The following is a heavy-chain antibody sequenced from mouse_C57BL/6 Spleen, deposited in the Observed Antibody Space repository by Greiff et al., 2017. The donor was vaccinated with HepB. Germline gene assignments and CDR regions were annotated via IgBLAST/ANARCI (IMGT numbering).Heavy chain of an antibody. CDR1: GFTFSDYG. J-gene: IGHJ4*01. D-gene: IGHD1-1*01. CDR3: AREYYGNYAMDY. CDR2: ISSGSSTI. Sequence: EVQVVESGGGLVKPGGSLKLSCAASGFTFSDYGMHWVRQAPEKGLEWVAYISSGSSTIYYADTVKGRFTISRDNATNTLFLQMTSLRSEDTAMYYCAREYYGNYAMDYWGQGTSVTVSS. V-gene: IGHV5-17*01.